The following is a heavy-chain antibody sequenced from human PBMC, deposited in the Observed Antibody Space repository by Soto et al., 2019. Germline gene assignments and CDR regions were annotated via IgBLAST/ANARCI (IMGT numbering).Heavy chain of an antibody. J-gene: IGHJ4*02. Sequence: PGGSLRLSCAASGFTFGGYGMHWVRQAPGKGLEWVAIIWYDGSNKYYADSVKGRFTISRDNSKNTVSLQMNSLRAEDTAVYYCARDGYCTSAACYNGEDYWGQGTLVTVSS. CDR2: IWYDGSNK. V-gene: IGHV3-33*01. CDR3: ARDGYCTSAACYNGEDY. CDR1: GFTFGGYG. D-gene: IGHD2-8*01.